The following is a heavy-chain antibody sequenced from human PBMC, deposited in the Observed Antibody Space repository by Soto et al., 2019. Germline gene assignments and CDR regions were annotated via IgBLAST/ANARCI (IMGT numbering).Heavy chain of an antibody. CDR1: GFTFSSYA. CDR2: IWYDGSNK. CDR3: ARDRNHYYHRVGILDYYYGMDV. Sequence: GGSLRLSCAASGFTFSSYAMSWVRQAPGKGLEWVAVIWYDGSNKYYADSVKGRFTISRDNSKNTLYLQMNSLRAEDTAVYYCARDRNHYYHRVGILDYYYGMDVWGQGTTVTVSS. J-gene: IGHJ6*02. D-gene: IGHD3-22*01. V-gene: IGHV3-33*08.